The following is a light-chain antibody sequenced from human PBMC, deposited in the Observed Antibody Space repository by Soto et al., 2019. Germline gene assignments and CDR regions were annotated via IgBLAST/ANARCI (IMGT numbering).Light chain of an antibody. V-gene: IGLV2-14*01. CDR3: TSYTISSTWV. CDR1: SSDIGAYND. CDR2: EVT. Sequence: QSALTQPASVSGSPGQSITISGTGTSSDIGAYNDVSWYQQHPAKVPKLIIFEVTNRPSGVSNRFSGSKSGNTASLTISGLQAEDEADYYCTSYTISSTWVIGRGTKLTVL. J-gene: IGLJ3*02.